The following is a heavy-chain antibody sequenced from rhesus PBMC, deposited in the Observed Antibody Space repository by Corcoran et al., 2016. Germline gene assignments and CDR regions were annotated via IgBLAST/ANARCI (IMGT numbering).Heavy chain of an antibody. CDR1: GFTFSSYG. Sequence: EVQLVESGGGLVQPGGSLRLSCAASGFTFSSYGMHWVRQAPGKGLEWVAVISYDGSKKYYADSLKYRFTISRDNSKNMLYLQMNNLKLEDTAVYYCASNYEDDYGYYFSWGQGVLVTVSS. CDR2: ISYDGSKK. V-gene: IGHV3-54*02. D-gene: IGHD3-9*01. J-gene: IGHJ4*01. CDR3: ASNYEDDYGYYFS.